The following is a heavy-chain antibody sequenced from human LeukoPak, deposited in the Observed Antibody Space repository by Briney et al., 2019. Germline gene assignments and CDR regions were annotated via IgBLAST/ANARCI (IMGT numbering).Heavy chain of an antibody. V-gene: IGHV3-23*01. CDR3: AKDRPNYHENNGHYYKPNGDY. Sequence: GGSLRLSCAASGFTFNIYAMSWVRQAPGKGLEWVSSITGSGTGTFYADSVKDRFIISRDNSKNTLYLQMSRLRAEDTAVYYCAKDRPNYHENNGHYYKPNGDYWGQGTLVTVSS. J-gene: IGHJ4*02. CDR1: GFTFNIYA. D-gene: IGHD3-22*01. CDR2: ITGSGTGT.